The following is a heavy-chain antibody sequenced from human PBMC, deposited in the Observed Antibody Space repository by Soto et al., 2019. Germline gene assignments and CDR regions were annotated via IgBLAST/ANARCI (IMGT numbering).Heavy chain of an antibody. CDR3: ARERGCIWAPFAN. Sequence: PGGSLRLSCAASGFTFSSLGMDWVRQAPGKGLEWVALISYDGSKKYYGDSVKGRFTISRDNSRNTLHLQMNGLRPEDTGVYYCARERGCIWAPFANWGQGTLVTVSS. CDR2: ISYDGSKK. J-gene: IGHJ4*02. D-gene: IGHD2-21*01. V-gene: IGHV3-30-3*01. CDR1: GFTFSSLG.